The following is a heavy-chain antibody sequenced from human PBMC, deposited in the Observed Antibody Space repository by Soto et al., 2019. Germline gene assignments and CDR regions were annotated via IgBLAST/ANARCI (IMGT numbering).Heavy chain of an antibody. Sequence: QVVLQESGPGLVKPSETLSLTCSVSGRSITSYYWSWVRQPPGKGLEWIGYIYDNGITSQNPSLKSRVNMSADTSQNQCSLKLTSVTGADTAVYYCARTYDSNGYANEFDSWGQGILVTVTS. CDR3: ARTYDSNGYANEFDS. D-gene: IGHD3-22*01. J-gene: IGHJ4*02. V-gene: IGHV4-59*12. CDR1: GRSITSYY. CDR2: IYDNGIT.